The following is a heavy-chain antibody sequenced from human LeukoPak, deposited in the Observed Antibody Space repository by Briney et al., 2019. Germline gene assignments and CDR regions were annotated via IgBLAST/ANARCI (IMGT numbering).Heavy chain of an antibody. Sequence: PSETLSLTCAVYGGSFSGYYWNWIRQPPGKGLEWVGEINHSGITNYNPSLKSRVTISVDTSKNQFSLKLTSMTAADTAVYYCARDEERGSSWGQGALVTVSS. CDR2: INHSGIT. V-gene: IGHV4-34*01. CDR1: GGSFSGYY. J-gene: IGHJ5*02. CDR3: ARDEERGSS. D-gene: IGHD2-15*01.